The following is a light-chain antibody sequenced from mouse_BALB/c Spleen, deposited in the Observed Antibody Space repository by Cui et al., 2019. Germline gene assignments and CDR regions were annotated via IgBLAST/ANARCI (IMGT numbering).Light chain of an antibody. Sequence: DIVMTQSPATLSVTPGDRVSLSCRASQSISDYLHWYQQKSHESPRLLIKYASQSISEIPSRFSGSGSGSDFTLSINSVEPEDVGVYYFQNGHSYTFGGGTKLEIK. CDR1: QSISDY. V-gene: IGKV5-39*01. CDR2: YAS. CDR3: QNGHSYT. J-gene: IGKJ2*01.